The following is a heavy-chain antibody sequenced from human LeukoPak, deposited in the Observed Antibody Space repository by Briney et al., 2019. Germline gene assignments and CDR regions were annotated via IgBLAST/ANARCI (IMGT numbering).Heavy chain of an antibody. D-gene: IGHD3-22*01. V-gene: IGHV1-2*02. J-gene: IGHJ3*01. CDR1: GYTFTSYY. CDR3: AKSYYDSSGYFSAFDF. CDR2: INPNSGGT. Sequence: AASVKVSCKASGYTFTSYYMHWVRQAPGQGLEWMGWINPNSGGTNYAQKFQGRVTMTRDTSISTAYMELSSLRSDDTAVYYCAKSYYDSSGYFSAFDFWGQGTMVTVSS.